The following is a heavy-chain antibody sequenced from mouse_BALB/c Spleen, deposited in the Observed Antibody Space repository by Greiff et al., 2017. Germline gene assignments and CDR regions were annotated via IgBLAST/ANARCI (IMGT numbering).Heavy chain of an antibody. J-gene: IGHJ2*01. D-gene: IGHD4-1*01. V-gene: IGHV5-12-1*01. CDR3: ARQTGTGDFDY. CDR2: ISSGGGST. Sequence: EVMLVESGGGLVKPGGSLKLSCAASGFAFSSYDMSWVRQTPEKRLEWVAYISSGGGSTYYPDTVKGRFTISRDNAKNTLYLQMSSLKSEDTAMYYCARQTGTGDFDYWGQGTTLTVSS. CDR1: GFAFSSYD.